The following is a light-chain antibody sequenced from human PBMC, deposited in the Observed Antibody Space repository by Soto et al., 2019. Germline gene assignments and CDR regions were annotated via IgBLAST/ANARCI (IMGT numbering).Light chain of an antibody. V-gene: IGKV3-15*01. CDR2: GAS. J-gene: IGKJ3*01. CDR1: QSVSSN. CDR3: QQYNNWPPVT. Sequence: EIVMTQSPATLSVSPGERATLSCRASQSVSSNLAWYQQKPGQAPRLLIYGASTRATGSPARFSGSGSGTEFTLTISSLQSEDFAVYYCQQYNNWPPVTFGPGTKVDIK.